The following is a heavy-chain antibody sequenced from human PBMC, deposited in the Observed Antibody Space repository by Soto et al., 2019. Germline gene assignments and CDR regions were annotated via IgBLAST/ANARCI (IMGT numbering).Heavy chain of an antibody. Sequence: PGGSLRLSCAASGFTFSNAWMSWVRQAPGKGLEWVGRIKSKTDGGTTDYAAPVKGRFTISRDDSKNTLCLQMNSLKTEDTAVYYCTTARNDFWTGYSDIYFDYWGQGTLVTVSS. V-gene: IGHV3-15*01. CDR2: IKSKTDGGTT. J-gene: IGHJ4*02. CDR1: GFTFSNAW. CDR3: TTARNDFWTGYSDIYFDY. D-gene: IGHD3-3*01.